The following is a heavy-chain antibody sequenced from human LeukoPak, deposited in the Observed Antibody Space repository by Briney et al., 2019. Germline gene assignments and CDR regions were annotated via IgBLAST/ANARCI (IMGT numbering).Heavy chain of an antibody. V-gene: IGHV4-39*01. CDR2: IYYSGDT. D-gene: IGHD5-18*01. J-gene: IGHJ4*02. CDR1: GGSISSSSYY. Sequence: PSETLSLTCTVSGGSISSSSYYWGWIRPPPGKGLEWIGNIYYSGDTYYNPSLKSRVTISVDTHKNQFSLNLSSVTAADTAVYYCARAGYSYGEPYFDYWGQGTLVTVSS. CDR3: ARAGYSYGEPYFDY.